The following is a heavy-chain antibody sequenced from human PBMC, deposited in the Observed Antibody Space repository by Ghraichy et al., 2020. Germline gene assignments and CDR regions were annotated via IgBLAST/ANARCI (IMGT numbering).Heavy chain of an antibody. J-gene: IGHJ4*02. Sequence: ASVKVSCKASGYTFTGYYMHWVRQAPGQGLEWMGWINPNSGGTNYAQKFQGRVTMTRDTSISTAYMELSRLRSDDTAVYYCARVGDSSTKSFDYWGQGTLVTVSS. D-gene: IGHD2-2*01. CDR1: GYTFTGYY. CDR3: ARVGDSSTKSFDY. V-gene: IGHV1-2*02. CDR2: INPNSGGT.